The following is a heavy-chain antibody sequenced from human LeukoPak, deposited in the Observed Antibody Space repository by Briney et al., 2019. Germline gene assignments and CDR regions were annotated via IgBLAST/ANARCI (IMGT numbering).Heavy chain of an antibody. CDR1: GFTFSNAW. CDR3: TTDPTYWHSSGWTWRGY. Sequence: SGGSLRLSCAASGFTFSNAWMSWVRQAPGKGLEWVGRIKSKTDGRTTDYAAPGKGIFTISRDDSKNTLYLQMNSLKTADTAVYYCTTDPTYWHSSGWTWRGYWGQGTLVTVSS. J-gene: IGHJ4*02. V-gene: IGHV3-15*01. CDR2: IKSKTDGRTT. D-gene: IGHD6-19*01.